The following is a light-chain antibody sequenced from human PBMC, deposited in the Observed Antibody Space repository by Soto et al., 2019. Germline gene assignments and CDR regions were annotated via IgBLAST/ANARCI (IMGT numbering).Light chain of an antibody. CDR3: LLYYGGAHGV. V-gene: IGLV7-43*01. Sequence: QAVVTQEPSLTVSPGGTVTLTCASSTGAVTSGYYPNWFQQKPGQAPRALIYSTRNQHSWTPARFSGSLLGGKAALTLSGVQPEDEAEYYCLLYYGGAHGVFGGGTKLTVL. CDR1: TGAVTSGYY. J-gene: IGLJ3*02. CDR2: STR.